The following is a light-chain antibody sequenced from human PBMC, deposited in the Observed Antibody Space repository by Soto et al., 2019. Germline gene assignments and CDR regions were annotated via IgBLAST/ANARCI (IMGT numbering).Light chain of an antibody. CDR2: GAS. V-gene: IGKV3-20*01. CDR3: QQYSSLWT. CDR1: QSVSNNY. Sequence: EIVLTQSPGTLSLSPGERATLSCRTRQSVSNNYLAWYQQKPGQAPRLLIYGASSRATGIPDRFSGSGSGTDFTLSISRLEPEDFAVYYCQQYSSLWTFGQGTKVDIK. J-gene: IGKJ1*01.